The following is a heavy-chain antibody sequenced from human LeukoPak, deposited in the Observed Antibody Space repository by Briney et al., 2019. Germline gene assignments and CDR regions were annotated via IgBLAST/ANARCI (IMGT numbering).Heavy chain of an antibody. D-gene: IGHD6-19*01. J-gene: IGHJ4*02. CDR1: GGSFSGYY. CDR2: INHSGST. Sequence: PSETLSLTCAVYGGSFSGYYWSWIRQPPGKGLEWIGEINHSGSTNYNPSLKSRVTISVDTSKNRFSLKLSSVTAADTAVYYCARAGIAVAGRVDYWGQGTLVTVSS. V-gene: IGHV4-34*01. CDR3: ARAGIAVAGRVDY.